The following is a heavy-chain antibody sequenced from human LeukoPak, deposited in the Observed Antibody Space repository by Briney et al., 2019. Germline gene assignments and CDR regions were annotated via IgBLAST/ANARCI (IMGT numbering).Heavy chain of an antibody. CDR1: GFTFSSYA. D-gene: IGHD2-15*01. CDR3: AKGSTASCYSANDY. CDR2: ISGSDGRT. Sequence: GGSLRLSCTASGFTFSSYAMTWVRQAPGKGLEWVSVISGSDGRTYYADSVKGRFTISRDNSKNTLFLQMDSLRAEDTALYYCAKGSTASCYSANDYWGRGTLVTVSS. J-gene: IGHJ4*02. V-gene: IGHV3-23*01.